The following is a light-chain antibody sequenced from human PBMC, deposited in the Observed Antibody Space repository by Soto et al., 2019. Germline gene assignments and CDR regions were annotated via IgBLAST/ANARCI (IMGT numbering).Light chain of an antibody. Sequence: QTLLTQPRSVSGSPGQSVTISCTGTISDFGGYNYVSWYQHRPGKAPKLMIYDVSERPSGVPDRFSGPKSGNTAALTISGLQGEDEADYYCCSYAGTFYVFATGTKVTVL. CDR1: ISDFGGYNY. V-gene: IGLV2-11*01. CDR2: DVS. J-gene: IGLJ1*01. CDR3: CSYAGTFYV.